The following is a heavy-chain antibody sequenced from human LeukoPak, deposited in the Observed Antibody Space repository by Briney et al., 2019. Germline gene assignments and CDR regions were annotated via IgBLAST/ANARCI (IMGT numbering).Heavy chain of an antibody. CDR3: ARQRGANWFDP. CDR1: GYTFTTYW. CDR2: IDPSDSYT. J-gene: IGHJ5*02. V-gene: IGHV5-10-1*01. D-gene: IGHD5-24*01. Sequence: GESLRISCKGSGYTFTTYWINWVRQMPGNGLEWMGRIDPSDSYTKYSPSFEGHVTISADKSISTAYLQWSSLKASDTAMYYCARQRGANWFDPWGQGTLVTVSS.